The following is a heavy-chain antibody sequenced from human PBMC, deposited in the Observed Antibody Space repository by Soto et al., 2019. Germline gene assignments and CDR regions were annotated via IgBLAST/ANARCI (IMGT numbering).Heavy chain of an antibody. Sequence: QVQLVQSGAEVKKPGASVKVSCKASGYTFTSYGISWVRQAPGQGLEWMGWISVYNGNTNYAQKLQGRVTMTTDTSTSTAYMELRRLRSDDTAVYYFASGWFGEFVYYFDYWGQGTLVTVSS. CDR2: ISVYNGNT. CDR3: ASGWFGEFVYYFDY. D-gene: IGHD3-10*01. CDR1: GYTFTSYG. V-gene: IGHV1-18*01. J-gene: IGHJ4*02.